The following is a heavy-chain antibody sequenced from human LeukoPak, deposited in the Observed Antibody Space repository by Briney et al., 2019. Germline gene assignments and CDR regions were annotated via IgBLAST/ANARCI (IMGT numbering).Heavy chain of an antibody. D-gene: IGHD3-22*01. CDR1: GFTFSRYW. J-gene: IGHJ1*01. Sequence: GSLRLSFAASGFTFSRYWMHWVRPAPGKGLVWVSRINGDGSTTSYADSVKGGFTISRDNAKNTLYLQMNSLRAEDTAVYYCATGNYYDSRGYYTFGHWGQGTLVTVSS. CDR3: ATGNYYDSRGYYTFGH. CDR2: INGDGSTT. V-gene: IGHV3-74*01.